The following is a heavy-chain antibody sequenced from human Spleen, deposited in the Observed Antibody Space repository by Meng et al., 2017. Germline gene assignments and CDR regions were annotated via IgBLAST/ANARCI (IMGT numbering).Heavy chain of an antibody. CDR2: ISYDGSNN. CDR1: GFIFRNYA. D-gene: IGHD1-26*01. CDR3: AKDEGGATY. Sequence: QVQLVESGGGVVQPGRSLRLSCAASGFIFRNYAMHWVRQAPGKGLEWVAVISYDGSNNNYADSVKGRCTISRDNSENTLYLQMNSLRAEDTALYYCAKDEGGATYWGQGTLVTVSS. J-gene: IGHJ4*02. V-gene: IGHV3-30-3*01.